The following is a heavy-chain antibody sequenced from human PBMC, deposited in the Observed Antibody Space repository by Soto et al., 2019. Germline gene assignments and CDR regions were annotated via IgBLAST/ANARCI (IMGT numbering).Heavy chain of an antibody. V-gene: IGHV2-5*02. CDR2: IYWDDDK. J-gene: IGHJ4*02. Sequence: QITLKESGPTLVKPTQTLTLTCTFSGFALSTSGVGVGWIRQPPGKALEWLALIYWDDDKRYSPSLKSRLTITKDTSKNQVVLTMTIIDTVDTATYYCAHRRRYYDSSGYYYLDYWGQGTLVTVAS. CDR3: AHRRRYYDSSGYYYLDY. D-gene: IGHD3-22*01. CDR1: GFALSTSGVG.